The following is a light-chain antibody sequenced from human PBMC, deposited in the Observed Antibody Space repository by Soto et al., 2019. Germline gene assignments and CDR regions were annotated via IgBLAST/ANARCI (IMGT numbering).Light chain of an antibody. V-gene: IGKV3-20*01. J-gene: IGKJ1*01. CDR2: GAS. Sequence: EIVLTQSPGTLSLSPGERATLSCRAIQSVSSSYLAWYQQKPGQAPRPLIYGASSRATGILDRFSGSGSGTDFSLIISRLEPEDFAVYYCQQYGSSPWTFGQGTKVDIK. CDR3: QQYGSSPWT. CDR1: QSVSSSY.